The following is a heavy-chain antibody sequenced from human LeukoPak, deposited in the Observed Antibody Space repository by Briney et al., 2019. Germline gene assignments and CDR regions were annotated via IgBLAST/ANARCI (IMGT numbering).Heavy chain of an antibody. Sequence: ASVKVSCKASGYIFTSYFMHWVRQAPGQGLEWMGLINPSGGSTRYAQKFQGRVTMTRDMSTSTVYMELSSLKASDTAMYYCARLNYDILTGFDYWGQGTLVTVSS. CDR2: INPSGGST. CDR3: ARLNYDILTGFDY. D-gene: IGHD3-9*01. J-gene: IGHJ4*02. V-gene: IGHV1-46*01. CDR1: GYIFTSYF.